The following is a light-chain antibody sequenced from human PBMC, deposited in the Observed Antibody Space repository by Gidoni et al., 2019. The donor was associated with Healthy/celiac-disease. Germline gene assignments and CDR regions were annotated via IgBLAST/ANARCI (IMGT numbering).Light chain of an antibody. CDR1: QDISNY. J-gene: IGKJ4*01. CDR2: DAS. Sequence: DIQMTHSPSSLSASVGDRVTITCQASQDISNYLNWYQQKPGKASKLLIYDASNLETGVPSRFSGSGSGTDFTFTSSSLQPEDIETYYCQQYDNLPLTFGGGTKVEIK. CDR3: QQYDNLPLT. V-gene: IGKV1-33*01.